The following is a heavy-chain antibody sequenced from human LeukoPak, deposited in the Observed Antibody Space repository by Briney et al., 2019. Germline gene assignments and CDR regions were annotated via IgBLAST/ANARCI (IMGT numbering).Heavy chain of an antibody. D-gene: IGHD3-9*01. CDR3: ARGVLRYFDWPDY. J-gene: IGHJ4*02. CDR1: GFTFSSYA. CDR2: ISYDGSNK. V-gene: IGHV3-30*04. Sequence: GGSLRLSCAASGFTFSSYAMHWVRQAPGKGLEWVAVISYDGSNKYYADSVKGRFTISRDNSKNTLYLQMNSLRAEDTAVYYCARGVLRYFDWPDYWGQGTLSPSPQ.